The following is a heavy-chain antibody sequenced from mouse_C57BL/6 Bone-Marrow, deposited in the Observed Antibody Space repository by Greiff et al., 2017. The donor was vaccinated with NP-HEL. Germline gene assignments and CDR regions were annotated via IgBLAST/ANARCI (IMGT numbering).Heavy chain of an antibody. Sequence: QVQLQQPGAELVKPGASVKMSCKASGYTFTSYWITWVKQRPGQGLEWIGDIYPGSGSTNYHETFKRKAPLTVDTSSSTAYMQLSSLTSEDSAVYYCAPGGLLRGVYWGQGTTLTVSS. CDR1: GYTFTSYW. CDR3: APGGLLRGVY. D-gene: IGHD2-3*01. J-gene: IGHJ2*01. CDR2: IYPGSGST. V-gene: IGHV1-55*01.